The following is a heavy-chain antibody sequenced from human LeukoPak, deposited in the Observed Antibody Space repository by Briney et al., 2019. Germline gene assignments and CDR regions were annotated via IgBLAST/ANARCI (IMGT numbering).Heavy chain of an antibody. CDR3: ARTSYGDYLFDY. Sequence: PGGSLRLSCAASGFTFSSYAMSWVRQAPGKGLEWVSSISSSSTYIYYADSVKGRFTISRDNAKNSLYPQMNSLRAEDTAVYYCARTSYGDYLFDYWGQGTLVTVSS. V-gene: IGHV3-21*01. CDR2: ISSSSTYI. CDR1: GFTFSSYA. D-gene: IGHD4-17*01. J-gene: IGHJ4*02.